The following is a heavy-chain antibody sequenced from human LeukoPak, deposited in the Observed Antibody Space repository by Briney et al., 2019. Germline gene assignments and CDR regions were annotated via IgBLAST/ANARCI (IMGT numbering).Heavy chain of an antibody. Sequence: SETLSLTCTVSGGSISSSSYFWGWIRQPPGKGLEWIGSISYSGSTYYNPSLKSRVTISVGTSKNQFSLKLSSVTAADTAVYYCARVLAAAGKPNVESPYYYYGMDVWGQGTTVTVSS. CDR1: GGSISSSSYF. D-gene: IGHD6-13*01. J-gene: IGHJ6*02. V-gene: IGHV4-39*07. CDR2: ISYSGST. CDR3: ARVLAAAGKPNVESPYYYYGMDV.